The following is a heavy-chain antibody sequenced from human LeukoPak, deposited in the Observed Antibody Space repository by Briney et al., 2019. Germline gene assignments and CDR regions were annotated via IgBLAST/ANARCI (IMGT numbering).Heavy chain of an antibody. J-gene: IGHJ6*03. CDR3: ARGSGSYYYYYMDV. CDR2: IYTSGTT. Sequence: KSSETLSLTCTVSGGSISSYYWSWIRQPAGKGLEWIGRIYTSGTTNYNPSLKSRVTVSVDTSKNQFSLNLSSVTAADTAVYYCARGSGSYYYYYMDVWGKGTTVTVSS. CDR1: GGSISSYY. V-gene: IGHV4-4*07.